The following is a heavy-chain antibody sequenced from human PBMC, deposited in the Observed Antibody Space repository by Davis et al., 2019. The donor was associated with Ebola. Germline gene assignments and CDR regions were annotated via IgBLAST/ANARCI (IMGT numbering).Heavy chain of an antibody. CDR3: AKAVAGSNPFDY. CDR1: GFTFSSYW. CDR2: IWYDGSNK. D-gene: IGHD6-19*01. J-gene: IGHJ4*02. V-gene: IGHV3-33*06. Sequence: GGSLRLSCAASGFTFSSYWMHWVRQAPGKGLEWVAVIWYDGSNKYYADSVKGRFTISRDNSKNTLYLQMNSLRAEDTAVYYCAKAVAGSNPFDYWGQGTLVTVSS.